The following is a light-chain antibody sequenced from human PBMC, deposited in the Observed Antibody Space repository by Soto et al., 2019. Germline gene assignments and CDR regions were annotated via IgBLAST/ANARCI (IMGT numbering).Light chain of an antibody. CDR3: SSYTTSSSLDV. Sequence: QSARTQPASGSGAPGQWSSITCTGTSSDVGGYNYVSWYQQHPGKAPKLMIYDVSNRPSGVSNRFSGSKSGNTASLTISGLQAEDEADYYCSSYTTSSSLDVFGTGSKVTVL. CDR1: SSDVGGYNY. CDR2: DVS. J-gene: IGLJ1*01. V-gene: IGLV2-14*01.